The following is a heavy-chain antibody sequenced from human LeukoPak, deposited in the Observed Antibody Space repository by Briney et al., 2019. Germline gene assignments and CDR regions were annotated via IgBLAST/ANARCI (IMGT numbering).Heavy chain of an antibody. Sequence: SETLSLTCTVSGGSISSYYWSWIRQPPGKGLEWIGYIYYSGSTNYNPSLKSRVTISVDTSKNQFSLKLSSVTAADTAVYYCARGEPDSSTTELAFDIWGQGTMVTVSS. D-gene: IGHD3-22*01. J-gene: IGHJ3*02. CDR1: GGSISSYY. CDR2: IYYSGST. V-gene: IGHV4-59*12. CDR3: ARGEPDSSTTELAFDI.